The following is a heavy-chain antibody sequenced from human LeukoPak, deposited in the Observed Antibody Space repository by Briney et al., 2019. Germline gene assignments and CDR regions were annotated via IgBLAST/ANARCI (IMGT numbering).Heavy chain of an antibody. J-gene: IGHJ6*02. CDR3: ARDQHSSGWYVGYGMDV. V-gene: IGHV1-46*01. D-gene: IGHD6-19*01. Sequence: ASVKVSCKASGYTFTSYYMRWVRQAPGQGLEWMGIINPSGGSTSYAQKFQGRVTMTRDTSTSTVYMELSSLRSEDTAVYYCARDQHSSGWYVGYGMDVWGQGTTVTVSS. CDR1: GYTFTSYY. CDR2: INPSGGST.